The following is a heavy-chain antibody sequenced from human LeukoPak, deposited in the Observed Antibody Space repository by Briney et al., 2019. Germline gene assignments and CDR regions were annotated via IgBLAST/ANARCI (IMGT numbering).Heavy chain of an antibody. CDR3: ARDRNFELDY. J-gene: IGHJ4*02. CDR2: IYYSGST. CDR1: GGSISSSSYY. V-gene: IGHV4-39*07. Sequence: SETLSLTCTVSGGSISSSSYYWGWIRQPPGKGLEWIGSIYYSGSTYYNPSLKSRVTISVDTSKNQFSLKLSSVTAADTAVYYCARDRNFELDYWGQGTLVTVSS.